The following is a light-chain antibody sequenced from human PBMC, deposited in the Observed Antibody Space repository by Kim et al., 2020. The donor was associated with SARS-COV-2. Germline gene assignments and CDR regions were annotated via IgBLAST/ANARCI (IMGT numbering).Light chain of an antibody. Sequence: IQLTQSPSFLSASVGDRVTITCRASQGISSYLAWYQQKPGKAPKLLIYAASTLQSGVPSRFSGSGSGTEFTLTISSLQPEDFATYYCQQLNSYPRLTLGGGTKV. V-gene: IGKV1-9*01. CDR2: AAS. CDR1: QGISSY. J-gene: IGKJ4*01. CDR3: QQLNSYPRLT.